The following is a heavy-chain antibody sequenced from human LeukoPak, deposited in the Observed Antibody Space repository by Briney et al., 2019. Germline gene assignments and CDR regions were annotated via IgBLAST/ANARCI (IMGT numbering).Heavy chain of an antibody. Sequence: SETLSLTCTVSGGSISSSGFYWGWIRQPPGKGLEWIGSIYYSGSTYYNPSLKSRVTISVDTSKDQFSLKLSSVTAADTAVYYCARGAAYSSSWYVWGQGTTVTVSS. J-gene: IGHJ6*02. CDR3: ARGAAYSSSWYV. D-gene: IGHD6-13*01. CDR1: GGSISSSGFY. CDR2: IYYSGST. V-gene: IGHV4-39*01.